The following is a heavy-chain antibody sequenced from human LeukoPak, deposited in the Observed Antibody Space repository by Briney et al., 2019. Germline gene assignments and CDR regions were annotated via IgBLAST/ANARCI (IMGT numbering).Heavy chain of an antibody. D-gene: IGHD3-16*01. CDR2: ISGSGGST. CDR1: GFTFSSYS. J-gene: IGHJ4*02. CDR3: ATARGLTYYDYVWGSLWSHPYSGAFDY. V-gene: IGHV3-23*01. Sequence: GGSLRLSCAASGFTFSSYSMNWVRQAPGKGLEWVSAISGSGGSTYYADSVKGRFTISRDNSKNTLYLQMNSLRAEDTAVYYCATARGLTYYDYVWGSLWSHPYSGAFDYWGQGTLVTVSS.